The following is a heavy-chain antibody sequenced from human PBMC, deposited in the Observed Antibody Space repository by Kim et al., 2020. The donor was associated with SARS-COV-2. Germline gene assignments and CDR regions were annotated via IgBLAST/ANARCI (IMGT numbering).Heavy chain of an antibody. Sequence: ASVKVSCKASGYTFTSYAMHWVRQAPGQRLEWMGWINAGNGNTKYSQKFQGRVTITRDTSASTAYMELSSLRSEDTAVYYCARVPDWLLLLDYWGQGTLVTVSS. J-gene: IGHJ4*02. V-gene: IGHV1-3*01. CDR3: ARVPDWLLLLDY. D-gene: IGHD3-9*01. CDR1: GYTFTSYA. CDR2: INAGNGNT.